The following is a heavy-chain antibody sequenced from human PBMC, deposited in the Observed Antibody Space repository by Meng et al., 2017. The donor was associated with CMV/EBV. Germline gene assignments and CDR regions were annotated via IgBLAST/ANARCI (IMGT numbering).Heavy chain of an antibody. CDR3: ARSGRYCSSTSCSLQH. V-gene: IGHV3-30-3*01. Sequence: FTFRSDAMPWVRQAPGKGLEWVAVISYDGSNKYYADSVKGRFTISRDNSKNTLYLQMNSLRAEDTAVYYCARSGRYCSSTSCSLQHWGQGTLVTVSS. D-gene: IGHD2-2*01. CDR1: FTFRSDA. CDR2: ISYDGSNK. J-gene: IGHJ1*01.